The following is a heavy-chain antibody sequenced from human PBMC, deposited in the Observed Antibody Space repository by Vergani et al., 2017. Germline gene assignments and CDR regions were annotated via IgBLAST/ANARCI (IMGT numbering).Heavy chain of an antibody. D-gene: IGHD1-26*01. J-gene: IGHJ4*02. CDR3: ARAARGSYRGLCDY. CDR2: FSAYNGNT. Sequence: QVQLVQSGAEVKKPGASVKVSCKASGYTFTSYGISWVRQAPGQGLDWIGWFSAYNGNTNYAHQLQGRVTMTTDNSTGTAYMGLRSLRSDDTAVYYCARAARGSYRGLCDYGGQGALVTVSS. CDR1: GYTFTSYG. V-gene: IGHV1-18*01.